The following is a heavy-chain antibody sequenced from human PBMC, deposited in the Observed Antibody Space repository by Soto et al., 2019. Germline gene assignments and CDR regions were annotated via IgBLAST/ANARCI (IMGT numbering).Heavy chain of an antibody. V-gene: IGHV3-15*01. J-gene: IGHJ4*02. D-gene: IGHD2-8*01. CDR2: IKSKSHGGTA. CDR1: GFTFSNGC. Sequence: GGSLRLSCSASGFTFSNGCMSWVRQAPGKGVEWVGRIKSKSHGGTADYAAPVKGRFTISRDDSKNTLYLQMSSLKTEDTAVYYCTTDRGIMETVIVDSWXQGTLVTVSS. CDR3: TTDRGIMETVIVDS.